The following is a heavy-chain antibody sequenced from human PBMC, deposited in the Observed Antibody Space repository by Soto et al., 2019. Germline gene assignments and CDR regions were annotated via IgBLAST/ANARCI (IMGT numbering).Heavy chain of an antibody. CDR3: ARGMVVAAYYFDY. D-gene: IGHD2-15*01. Sequence: GGSLRLSCAASGFTFSSYGMHWVRQAPGKGLEWVAVIWYDGSNKYYADSVKGRFTISRDNSKNTLYLQMNSLRAEDTAVYYCARGMVVAAYYFDYWGQGTLVTVSS. J-gene: IGHJ4*02. CDR1: GFTFSSYG. CDR2: IWYDGSNK. V-gene: IGHV3-33*01.